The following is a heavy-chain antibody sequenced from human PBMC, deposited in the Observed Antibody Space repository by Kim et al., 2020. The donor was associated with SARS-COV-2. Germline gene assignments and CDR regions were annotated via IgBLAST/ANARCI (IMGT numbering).Heavy chain of an antibody. Sequence: ADSVKGRVTISRDNSKNTLYLQMNSLRAEDTAVYYCARDEGLYGGTPKNYWGQGTLVTVSS. J-gene: IGHJ4*02. V-gene: IGHV3-30*01. D-gene: IGHD4-17*01. CDR3: ARDEGLYGGTPKNY.